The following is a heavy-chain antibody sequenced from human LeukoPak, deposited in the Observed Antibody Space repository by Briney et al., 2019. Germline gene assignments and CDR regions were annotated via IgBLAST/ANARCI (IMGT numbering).Heavy chain of an antibody. Sequence: PGGSLRLSCAASGFTVSSNYMSWVRQAPGKGLEWVSVIYSGGSTYYADSVKGRFTISRDNSKNTLYLQMISLRTEDTGLYYCAKDLPVLDYWGQGTLVTVSS. J-gene: IGHJ4*02. V-gene: IGHV3-53*05. D-gene: IGHD6-6*01. CDR3: AKDLPVLDY. CDR1: GFTVSSNY. CDR2: IYSGGST.